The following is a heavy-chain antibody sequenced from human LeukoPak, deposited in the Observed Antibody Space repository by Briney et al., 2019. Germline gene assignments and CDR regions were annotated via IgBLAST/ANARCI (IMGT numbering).Heavy chain of an antibody. V-gene: IGHV3-7*03. CDR2: IKQDGSEK. D-gene: IGHD3-22*01. CDR3: ARDLGWPTTYYYDSSGSLDY. Sequence: GGSLRLSCAASGFTFSNYWMNWVRQAPGKGLEWVANIKQDGSEKYYVDSVKGRFTISRDNAKNSLYLQMNSLRAEDTAVYYCARDLGWPTTYYYDSSGSLDYWGQGTLVTVSS. CDR1: GFTFSNYW. J-gene: IGHJ4*02.